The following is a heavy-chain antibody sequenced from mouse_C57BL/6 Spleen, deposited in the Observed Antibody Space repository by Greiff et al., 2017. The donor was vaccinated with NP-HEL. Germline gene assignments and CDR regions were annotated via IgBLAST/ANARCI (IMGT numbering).Heavy chain of an antibody. J-gene: IGHJ4*01. CDR1: GYTFTSYW. CDR2: IDPSDSET. CDR3: ARKGDDYDEGYYAMDY. D-gene: IGHD2-4*01. V-gene: IGHV1-52*01. Sequence: QVQLQQPGAELVRPGSSVKLSCKASGYTFTSYWMHWVKQRPIQGLEWIGNIDPSDSETHYNQKFKDKATLTVDKSSSTAYMQLSSLTSEDSAVYYCARKGDDYDEGYYAMDYWGQGTSVTVSS.